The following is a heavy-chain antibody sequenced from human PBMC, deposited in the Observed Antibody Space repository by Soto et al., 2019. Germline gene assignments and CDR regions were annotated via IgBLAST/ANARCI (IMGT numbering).Heavy chain of an antibody. CDR2: MNPNSGNT. D-gene: IGHD3-3*01. Sequence: ASVKVSCKASGYTFTSYDINWVRQATGQGLEWMGWMNPNSGNTGYAQKFQGRVTMTRNTSISTAYMELSSLRSEDTAVYYCARESLSGGYYRYGMDVWGQRTTVPVSS. J-gene: IGHJ6*02. CDR3: ARESLSGGYYRYGMDV. CDR1: GYTFTSYD. V-gene: IGHV1-8*01.